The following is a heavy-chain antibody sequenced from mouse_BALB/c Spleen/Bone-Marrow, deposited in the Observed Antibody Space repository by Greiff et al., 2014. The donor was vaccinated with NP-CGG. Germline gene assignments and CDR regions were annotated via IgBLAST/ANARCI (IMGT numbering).Heavy chain of an antibody. J-gene: IGHJ2*01. V-gene: IGHV1-61*01. CDR1: GYTFTNYW. D-gene: IGHD2-3*01. Sequence: QVQLKESGAELVRPGASVKLSCKASGYTFTNYWMNWVKQRPGQGLEWIGMIDPSDSETHYNQMFKDKATLTVDKSSSTAYTQLSSLTSEDSAVYYCTRRDDGYPYWGQGTTLTVSS. CDR3: TRRDDGYPY. CDR2: IDPSDSET.